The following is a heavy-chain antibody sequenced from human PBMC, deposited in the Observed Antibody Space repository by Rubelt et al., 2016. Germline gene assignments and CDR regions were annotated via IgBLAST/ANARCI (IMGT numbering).Heavy chain of an antibody. CDR1: GFTFSSYA. CDR3: TRDPHALDY. Sequence: EVQLLESGGGLVQPGGSLRLSCAASGFTFSSYAMSWVRQAPGKGLEWVANIKLDGSEKYYVDSVKGRFTISRDNAKNSLYLQMNSLRDEDTAVYYCTRDPHALDYWGQGALVTVSS. J-gene: IGHJ4*02. CDR2: IKLDGSEK. V-gene: IGHV3-7*01.